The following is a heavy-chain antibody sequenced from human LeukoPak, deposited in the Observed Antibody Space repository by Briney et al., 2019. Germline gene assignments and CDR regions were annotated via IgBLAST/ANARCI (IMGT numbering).Heavy chain of an antibody. CDR1: GFTFSSYW. V-gene: IGHV3-74*01. D-gene: IGHD1-7*01. J-gene: IGHJ4*02. CDR2: ITDDGSST. CDR3: ATDGTHGDFDY. Sequence: PGGSLRLSCAASGFTFSSYWAHWVRQAPGKGLVWVSRITDDGSSTNYADSVKGRFTISRDNAKNTLYLQMNSLTAEDTAVYYCATDGTHGDFDYWGQGTLVTVSS.